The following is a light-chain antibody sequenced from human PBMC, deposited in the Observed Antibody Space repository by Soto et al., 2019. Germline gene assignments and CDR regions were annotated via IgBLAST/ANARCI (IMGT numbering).Light chain of an antibody. Sequence: QSVLTQPASVSGSPGQSITISCTGTSSDVCNYNYVSWYQQHPGKAPKVIIYGVSNRPSGVSNRFSGSKSGNTASLTISGLQAEDEGDYYCSSFTTSSTPHYVFGTGTKVTVL. V-gene: IGLV2-14*01. J-gene: IGLJ1*01. CDR2: GVS. CDR1: SSDVCNYNY. CDR3: SSFTTSSTPHYV.